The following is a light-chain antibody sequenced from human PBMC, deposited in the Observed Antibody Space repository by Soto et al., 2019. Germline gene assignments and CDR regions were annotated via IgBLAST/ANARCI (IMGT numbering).Light chain of an antibody. CDR2: GAS. V-gene: IGKV3-15*01. CDR3: QQYNNWPPWT. Sequence: EIVMTQSPATLSVSPGERATLSCRASQSVSSNLAWYQQKPGQAPRLLIYGASTRATGIPARFSGSGSGTEFTLTSGSLQSEDFAVYYCQQYNNWPPWTFGKGTKVEIK. CDR1: QSVSSN. J-gene: IGKJ1*01.